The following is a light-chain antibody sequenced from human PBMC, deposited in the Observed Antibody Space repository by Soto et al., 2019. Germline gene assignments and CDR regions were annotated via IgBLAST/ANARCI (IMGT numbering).Light chain of an antibody. CDR2: EGS. Sequence: QSALTQPASVSGSPGQSITISCTGTSSDVGSYNLVSWYQQHPGKAPKLMIYEGSKRPSGASNRFSGSKSGNTASLTISGLQAEDEADYYCCSYAGSSTHVFGTGTQLTVL. V-gene: IGLV2-23*01. J-gene: IGLJ1*01. CDR3: CSYAGSSTHV. CDR1: SSDVGSYNL.